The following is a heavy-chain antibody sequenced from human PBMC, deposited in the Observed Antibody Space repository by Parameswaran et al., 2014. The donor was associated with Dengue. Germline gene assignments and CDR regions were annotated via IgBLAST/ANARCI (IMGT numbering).Heavy chain of an antibody. V-gene: IGHV3-48*03. CDR2: ISSSGSTI. J-gene: IGHJ6*02. D-gene: IGHD2-2*01. CDR3: ARDRVVVVPAAIINYYYYGMDV. Sequence: WIRQPPGKGLEWVSYISSSGSTIYYADSVKGRFTISRDNAKNSLYLQMNSLRAEDTAVYYCARDRVVVVPAAIINYYYYGMDVWGQGTTVTVSS.